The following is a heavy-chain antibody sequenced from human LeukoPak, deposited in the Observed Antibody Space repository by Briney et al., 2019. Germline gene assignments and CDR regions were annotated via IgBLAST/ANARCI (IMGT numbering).Heavy chain of an antibody. CDR2: ISGSGGST. CDR3: AKGEYNWKDPFDY. Sequence: GGSLRLSCAASGLTFSNYVMTWVRQAPGKGLEWVSAISGSGGSTYYADSVKGRFTISRDNSKNTLYLQMNSLRAEDTAVYYCAKGEYNWKDPFDYWGQGTLVTVSS. CDR1: GLTFSNYV. D-gene: IGHD1-1*01. J-gene: IGHJ4*02. V-gene: IGHV3-23*01.